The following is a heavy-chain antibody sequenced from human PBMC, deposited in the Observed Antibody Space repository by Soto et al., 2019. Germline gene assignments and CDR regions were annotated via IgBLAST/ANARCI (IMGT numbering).Heavy chain of an antibody. CDR3: ARQETTYYYDSSGYDY. V-gene: IGHV4-39*01. J-gene: IGHJ4*02. D-gene: IGHD3-22*01. CDR1: GGSISSSSYY. Sequence: TSETLSLTCTVSGGSISSSSYYWGWIRQPPGKGLEWIGSIYYSGSTYYNPSLKSRVTISVDTSKNQFSLKLSSVTAADTAVYYCARQETTYYYDSSGYDYWGQGTLVTVSS. CDR2: IYYSGST.